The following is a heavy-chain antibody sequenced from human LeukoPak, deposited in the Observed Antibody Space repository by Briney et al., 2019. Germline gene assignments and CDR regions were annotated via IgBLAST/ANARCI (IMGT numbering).Heavy chain of an antibody. Sequence: PGGSLRLSCAASGFTFSSHGMHWVRQAPGKGLEWVAVIWYDGSNKYYADSVKGRFTISRDNSKNTLYLQMNSLRAEDTAVYYCAKDLSVEMASEARGFGGQGTLVTVSS. CDR3: AKDLSVEMASEARGF. V-gene: IGHV3-33*06. CDR1: GFTFSSHG. J-gene: IGHJ4*02. D-gene: IGHD5-24*01. CDR2: IWYDGSNK.